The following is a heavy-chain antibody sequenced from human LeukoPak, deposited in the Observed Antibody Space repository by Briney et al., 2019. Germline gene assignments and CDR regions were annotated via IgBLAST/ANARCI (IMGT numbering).Heavy chain of an antibody. V-gene: IGHV1-46*01. D-gene: IGHD1-26*01. CDR1: GYTFTSYY. Sequence: GVPVKVSCKASGYTFTSYYMHWVRQAPGQGLEWMGIINPSGGSTSYAQKFQGRVTMTRDTSTSTVYMELSSLRSEDTAVYYCAREAVGAYGFDYWGQGTLVTVSS. CDR3: AREAVGAYGFDY. J-gene: IGHJ4*02. CDR2: INPSGGST.